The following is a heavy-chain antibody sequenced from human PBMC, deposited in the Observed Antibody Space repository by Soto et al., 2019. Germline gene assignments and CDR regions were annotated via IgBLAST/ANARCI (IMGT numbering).Heavy chain of an antibody. CDR1: GGSFSGYY. D-gene: IGHD6-19*01. CDR3: ARESGGIAVAGTVQPDY. Sequence: QVQLQQWGAGLLKPSETLSLTCAVYGGSFSGYYWSWIRQPPGKGLEWIGEINHSGSTNYNPSLKSRVTISVDTSKNQFSLKLSSVTAADTAVYYCARESGGIAVAGTVQPDYWGQGTLVTVSS. J-gene: IGHJ4*02. V-gene: IGHV4-34*01. CDR2: INHSGST.